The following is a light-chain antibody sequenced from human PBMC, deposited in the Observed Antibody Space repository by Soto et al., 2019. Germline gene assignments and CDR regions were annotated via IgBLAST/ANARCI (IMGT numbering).Light chain of an antibody. V-gene: IGKV3-20*01. CDR3: QQYGSSGT. Sequence: EIVMTQSPATLSVSPGEWATLSCRASQSVSSYLAWYQQKPGQAPRLLIYDASNRATGIPARFSGSGSGTDFTLTISRLEPEDFAVYYCQQYGSSGTFGQGTKVDI. J-gene: IGKJ1*01. CDR2: DAS. CDR1: QSVSSY.